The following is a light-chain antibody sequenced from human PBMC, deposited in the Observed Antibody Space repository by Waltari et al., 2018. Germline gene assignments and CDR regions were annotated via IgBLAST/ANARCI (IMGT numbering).Light chain of an antibody. Sequence: DIQMTQSPSSLSASVGDKVTITCRASQDIRSYLTWYQQKSGKAPKLLIFAASSLQSGVPLRFSGSGTGTDFTLTISSLQPEDFAIYYCQQSYSTPLPFGQGTKVEIK. J-gene: IGKJ1*01. CDR3: QQSYSTPLP. V-gene: IGKV1-39*01. CDR1: QDIRSY. CDR2: AAS.